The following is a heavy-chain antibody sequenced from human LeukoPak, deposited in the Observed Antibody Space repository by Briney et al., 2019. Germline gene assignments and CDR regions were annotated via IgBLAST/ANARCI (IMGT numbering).Heavy chain of an antibody. J-gene: IGHJ5*02. V-gene: IGHV3-23*01. Sequence: PGASLRVSCAASGFTFSSYAMSWVRQAPGKGLEWVSAISGSGGSTYYADSVKGRFTISRDNSKNTMYLQMNSLRAEDTAVYYCAKLPLQDYRGNWFDPWGQGTLVTVSS. CDR3: AKLPLQDYRGNWFDP. D-gene: IGHD4-11*01. CDR2: ISGSGGST. CDR1: GFTFSSYA.